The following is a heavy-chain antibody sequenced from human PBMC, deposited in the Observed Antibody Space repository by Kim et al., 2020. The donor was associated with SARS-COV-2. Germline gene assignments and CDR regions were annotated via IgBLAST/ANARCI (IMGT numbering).Heavy chain of an antibody. D-gene: IGHD6-19*01. V-gene: IGHV4-61*01. CDR3: ARLPLSPVAGIGAHFDY. J-gene: IGHJ4*02. Sequence: SETLSLTCTVSGGSVSSGSYYWSWIRQPPGKGLEWIGYIYYSGSTNYNPSLKSRVTISVDTSKNQFSLKLSSVTAADTAVYYCARLPLSPVAGIGAHFDYWGQGTLVTVSS. CDR2: IYYSGST. CDR1: GGSVSSGSYY.